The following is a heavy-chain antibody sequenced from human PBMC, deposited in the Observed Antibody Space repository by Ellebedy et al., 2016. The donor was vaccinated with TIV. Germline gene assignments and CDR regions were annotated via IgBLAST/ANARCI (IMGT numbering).Heavy chain of an antibody. CDR3: ARGGSSGSSDY. J-gene: IGHJ4*02. CDR1: GFTLRSHG. D-gene: IGHD3-10*01. Sequence: GESLKISXVASGFTLRSHGIYWVGQAPGKGLEWVAVISSDGSNKYYADSVKGRFTISRDNSKNTLYLQMNSLRTDDMAVYYCARGGSSGSSDYWGQGTLVTVSS. V-gene: IGHV3-30*03. CDR2: ISSDGSNK.